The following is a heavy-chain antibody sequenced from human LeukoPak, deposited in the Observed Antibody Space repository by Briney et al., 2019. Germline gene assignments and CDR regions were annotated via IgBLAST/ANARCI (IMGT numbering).Heavy chain of an antibody. V-gene: IGHV4-39*01. CDR3: GRGDYDILTGYPLVIDY. CDR2: IYYSGST. J-gene: IGHJ4*02. D-gene: IGHD3-9*01. CDR1: GGSISSSSYY. Sequence: SETLSLTCTVSGGSISSSSYYWGWIRQPPGKGLEWIGSIYYSGSTYYNPSLKSRVTISVDTSKNQFSLKLSSVTAADTAVYYCGRGDYDILTGYPLVIDYWGLGTLVTVSS.